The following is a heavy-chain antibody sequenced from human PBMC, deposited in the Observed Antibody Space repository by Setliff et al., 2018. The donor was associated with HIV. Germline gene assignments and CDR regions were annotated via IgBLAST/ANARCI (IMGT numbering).Heavy chain of an antibody. CDR3: ARDHLSGWASDC. CDR1: GFAFNNFW. D-gene: IGHD6-19*01. Sequence: LRLSCAASGFAFNNFWMSWVRQAPGKGLEWVANINQDGSEENYVDSLKGRFTISRDTAKNSLYLQMNSLSVEDTAVYYCARDHLSGWASDCWGQGTLVTVSS. CDR2: INQDGSEE. V-gene: IGHV3-7*01. J-gene: IGHJ4*02.